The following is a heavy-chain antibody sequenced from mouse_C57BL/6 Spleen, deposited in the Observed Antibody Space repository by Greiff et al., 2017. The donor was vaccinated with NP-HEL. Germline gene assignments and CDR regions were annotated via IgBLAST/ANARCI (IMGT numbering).Heavy chain of an antibody. V-gene: IGHV7-3*01. Sequence: EVKLVESGGGLVQPGGSLSLSCAASGFTFTDYYMSWVRQPPGKALEWLGFIRNTANGYTTEYSASVKGRFTISRDNSQSILYLQMNALRAEDSATYYCARSITAEVAMDYWGQGTSVTVSS. CDR2: IRNTANGYTT. D-gene: IGHD1-1*01. CDR1: GFTFTDYY. J-gene: IGHJ4*01. CDR3: ARSITAEVAMDY.